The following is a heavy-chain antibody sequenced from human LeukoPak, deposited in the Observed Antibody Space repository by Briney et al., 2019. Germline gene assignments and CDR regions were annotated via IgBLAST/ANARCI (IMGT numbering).Heavy chain of an antibody. CDR1: GGPFSGYY. CDR3: ARLRGYYDSSGYYLVGYDGV. J-gene: IGHJ4*02. D-gene: IGHD3-22*01. CDR2: IYYSGST. V-gene: IGHV4-34*01. Sequence: PSETLSLTCAVYGGPFSGYYWSWIRQPPGKGLEWIGSIYYSGSTYYNPSLKSRVTISVDTSKNQFSLKLSSVTAADTAVYYCARLRGYYDSSGYYLVGYDGVWGQGTLVTVSS.